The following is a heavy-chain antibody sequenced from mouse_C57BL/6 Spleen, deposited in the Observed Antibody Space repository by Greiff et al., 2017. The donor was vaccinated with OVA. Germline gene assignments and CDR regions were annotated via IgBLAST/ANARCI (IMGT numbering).Heavy chain of an antibody. CDR2: INPGSGGT. D-gene: IGHD3-2*02. CDR1: GYAFTNYL. CDR3: ARGSSSGHLGD. V-gene: IGHV1-54*01. Sequence: QVQLQQSGAELVKPGTSVKVSCKASGYAFTNYLIEWVKQRPGQGLEWIGVINPGSGGTNYNEKFKGKATLTADKSSSTAYMQLSSLTSEDSAVYFCARGSSSGHLGDWGKGVTLTVSS. J-gene: IGHJ2*01.